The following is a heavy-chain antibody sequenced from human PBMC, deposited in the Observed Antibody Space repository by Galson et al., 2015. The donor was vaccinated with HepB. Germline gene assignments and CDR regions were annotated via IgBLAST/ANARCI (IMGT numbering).Heavy chain of an antibody. V-gene: IGHV3-74*01. CDR1: GFTFSNYW. D-gene: IGHD6-13*01. J-gene: IGHJ4*02. CDR2: INSDGSST. CDR3: ARPPGIAAAGRDY. Sequence: SLRLSCAASGFTFSNYWMHWVRQAPGKGLVWVSRINSDGSSTSYADSVKGRFTISRDNAKNTLYLQMNSLRAEDTAVYYCARPPGIAAAGRDYWGQGTLVTVSS.